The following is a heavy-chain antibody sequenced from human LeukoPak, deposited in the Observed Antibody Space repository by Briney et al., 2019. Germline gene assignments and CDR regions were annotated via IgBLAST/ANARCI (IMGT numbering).Heavy chain of an antibody. D-gene: IGHD6-19*01. V-gene: IGHV3-30*02. CDR2: IRYDGSNK. CDR3: ARVTGYSSGSGAFDI. Sequence: GGSLRLSCAASGFTFSNYGMHWVRQAPGKGLEWVAFIRYDGSNKYYADSVKGRFTISRDNAKNSLYLQMNSLRAEDTAVYYCARVTGYSSGSGAFDIWGQGTMVTVSS. CDR1: GFTFSNYG. J-gene: IGHJ3*02.